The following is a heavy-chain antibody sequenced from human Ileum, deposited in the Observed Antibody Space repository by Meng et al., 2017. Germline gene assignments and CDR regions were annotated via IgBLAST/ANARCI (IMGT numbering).Heavy chain of an antibody. CDR3: ARAFSSGWLDPFDY. CDR1: GYSISNGYF. V-gene: IGHV4-38-2*02. D-gene: IGHD6-19*01. CDR2: IYHSGST. J-gene: IGHJ4*02. Sequence: SETLSLTCTVSGYSISNGYFWGWFRQPPGKGLEWIGSIYHSGSTYHNPSLKSRVTISIDTSKNQFSLKLSSVTATDAAVYYCARAFSSGWLDPFDYWGQGKQVNGAS.